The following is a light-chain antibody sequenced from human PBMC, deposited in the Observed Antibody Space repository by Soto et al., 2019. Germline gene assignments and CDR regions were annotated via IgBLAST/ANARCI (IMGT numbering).Light chain of an antibody. V-gene: IGLV1-51*01. CDR1: SFNIGNNY. J-gene: IGLJ1*01. CDR3: GAWESSLNPYV. Sequence: QSVLTQPPSVSAAPGQKVIISCSGTSFNIGNNYVSWYQQLPGTAPKLLIYDNNKRPSGIPDRFSGSKSGTSATLAITGLQTADEADYYCGAWESSLNPYVFGTGTKVTVL. CDR2: DNN.